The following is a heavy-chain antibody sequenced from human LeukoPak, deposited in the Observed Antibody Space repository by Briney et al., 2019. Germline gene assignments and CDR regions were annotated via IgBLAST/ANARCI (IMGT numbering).Heavy chain of an antibody. Sequence: SETLSLTCTVSGGSISSSSYYWGWIRQPPGKGLEWIGSIYYSGSTYYNPSLKSRVTISVDTSKNQFSLKLSSVTAADTAVYYCAKGGSPSHNWFNSWGQGTLVTVSS. CDR1: GGSISSSSYY. CDR3: AKGGSPSHNWFNS. V-gene: IGHV4-39*01. CDR2: IYYSGST. J-gene: IGHJ5*01. D-gene: IGHD2-15*01.